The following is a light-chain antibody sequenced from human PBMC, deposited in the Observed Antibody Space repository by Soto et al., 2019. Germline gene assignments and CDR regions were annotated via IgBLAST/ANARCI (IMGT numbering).Light chain of an antibody. J-gene: IGKJ1*01. Sequence: DIQMTQYPSARSASGGDRITIHCRASQSISSYLNWYQHKPGKAPKLLIYGASTLQSRVPSRVSGSGSGTDFTLTIRSLQPEDYATYFCQQKYRLPRTFGQGTKVDI. V-gene: IGKV1-39*01. CDR2: GAS. CDR1: QSISSY. CDR3: QQKYRLPRT.